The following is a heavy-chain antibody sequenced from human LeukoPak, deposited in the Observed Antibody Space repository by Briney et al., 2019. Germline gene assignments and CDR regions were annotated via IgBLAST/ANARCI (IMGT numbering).Heavy chain of an antibody. J-gene: IGHJ5*02. V-gene: IGHV4-59*01. CDR1: GGSISSYY. D-gene: IGHD6-19*01. Sequence: SETLSLTCTVSGGSISSYYWSWIRQPPGKGLEWIGYIYYSGSTNYNPSLKSRVTISVDTSKNQFFLKLSSVTAADTAVYYCASTGIAVAGTWFDPWGQGTLVTVSS. CDR2: IYYSGST. CDR3: ASTGIAVAGTWFDP.